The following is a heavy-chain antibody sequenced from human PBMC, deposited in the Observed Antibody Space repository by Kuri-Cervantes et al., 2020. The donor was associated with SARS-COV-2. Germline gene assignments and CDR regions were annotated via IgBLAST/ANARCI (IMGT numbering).Heavy chain of an antibody. V-gene: IGHV5-51*01. Sequence: KVSCKGSEYSFTIYWIGWVRQMPGKGLEWMGIIYPGDSDTRYSPSFQGQVTISADKSISTAYLQWSSLKASDTAMYYCARQPPQYYYDSSGYFNPNFDYWGQGTLVTVSS. D-gene: IGHD3-22*01. J-gene: IGHJ4*02. CDR1: EYSFTIYW. CDR3: ARQPPQYYYDSSGYFNPNFDY. CDR2: IYPGDSDT.